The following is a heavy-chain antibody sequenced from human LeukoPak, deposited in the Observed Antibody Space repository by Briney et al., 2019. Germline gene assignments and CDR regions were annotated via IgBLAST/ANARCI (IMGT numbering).Heavy chain of an antibody. Sequence: GGSLRLSCGASGFTFSNAWMYWVRQGPGKGLEWVSRINRDGSSTSYADSVKGRFTVSRDNGNNTLYLRMHSLTPDDTAVYYCTRGASYGALRGGMDVWGQGTTVTVSS. CDR2: INRDGSST. CDR1: GFTFSNAW. V-gene: IGHV3-74*01. J-gene: IGHJ6*02. D-gene: IGHD4-17*01. CDR3: TRGASYGALRGGMDV.